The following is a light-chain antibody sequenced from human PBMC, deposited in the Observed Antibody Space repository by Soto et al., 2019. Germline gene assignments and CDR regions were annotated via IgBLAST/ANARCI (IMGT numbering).Light chain of an antibody. V-gene: IGLV3-21*04. J-gene: IGLJ2*01. Sequence: SYELTQPPSVSVAPGKTARITCGGNNIGSKSVHWYQQKPGQAPVLVIYYDSDRPSGIPERFSGSNSGNTATLTISRVEAGDEADYYCQVRDSSSDHPRVCGGGTQLPVL. CDR3: QVRDSSSDHPRV. CDR2: YDS. CDR1: NIGSKS.